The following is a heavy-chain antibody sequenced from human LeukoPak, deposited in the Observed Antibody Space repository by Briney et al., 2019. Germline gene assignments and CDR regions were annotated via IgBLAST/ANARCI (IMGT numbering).Heavy chain of an antibody. V-gene: IGHV1-2*02. CDR3: ARETGITIFGVAQTLYYGMDV. CDR2: INPNSGGT. Sequence: ASVKVSCKASGYIFTSYGISWVRQAPGQGLEWMGWINPNSGGTNYAQKFQGRVTMTRDTSISTAYMELSRLRSDDTAVYYCARETGITIFGVAQTLYYGMDVWGQGTTVTVSS. CDR1: GYIFTSYG. J-gene: IGHJ6*02. D-gene: IGHD3-3*01.